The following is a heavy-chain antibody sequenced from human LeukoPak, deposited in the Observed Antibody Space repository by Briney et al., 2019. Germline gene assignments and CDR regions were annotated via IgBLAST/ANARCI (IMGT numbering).Heavy chain of an antibody. Sequence: SETLSLTCTVSGYSISSGYYWGWIRQPPGKGLEWIGSIYHSGSTYYNPSLKSRVTISVDTSKNQFSLKLSSVTAADTAVYYCAREGRIAVAGWFDPWGQGTLVTVSS. CDR2: IYHSGST. D-gene: IGHD6-13*01. CDR3: AREGRIAVAGWFDP. V-gene: IGHV4-38-2*02. CDR1: GYSISSGYY. J-gene: IGHJ5*02.